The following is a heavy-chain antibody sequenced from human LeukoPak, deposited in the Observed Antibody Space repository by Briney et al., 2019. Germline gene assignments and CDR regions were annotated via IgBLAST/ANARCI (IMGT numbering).Heavy chain of an antibody. CDR2: INPNSGAT. CDR1: GYTFTGDF. J-gene: IGHJ4*02. D-gene: IGHD5-12*01. Sequence: ASVKVSCKASGYTFTGDFMHWMRQAPGQGLEWMAWINPNSGATNYAPKFQGRVTLTRDTSITTAYMELSRLRSDDTAVYYCARDFGRYSGYDFDFWGAGTLVTVSS. CDR3: ARDFGRYSGYDFDF. V-gene: IGHV1-2*02.